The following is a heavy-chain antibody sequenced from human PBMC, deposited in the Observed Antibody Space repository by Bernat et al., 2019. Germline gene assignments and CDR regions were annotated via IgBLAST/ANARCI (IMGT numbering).Heavy chain of an antibody. J-gene: IGHJ3*02. CDR3: AKDAGPYYDSATGAFDI. CDR1: GFTFISYW. V-gene: IGHV3-7*03. Sequence: EEQLVESGGGLVQPGGSLRLSCIASGFTFISYWMSWVRRAPGKGLEWVANIKQDGSEQYYVDSVKGRFTISSDKAKNSLYLQINSLRAEDTAVYYCAKDAGPYYDSATGAFDIWGQGTMVTVSS. D-gene: IGHD3-3*01. CDR2: IKQDGSEQ.